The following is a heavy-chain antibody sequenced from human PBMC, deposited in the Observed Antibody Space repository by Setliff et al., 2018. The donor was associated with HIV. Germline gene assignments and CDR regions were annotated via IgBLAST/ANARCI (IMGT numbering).Heavy chain of an antibody. Sequence: PSETLSLTCAVYGGSFSDHYWSWMRQPPGKGLEWIGEINHSGDNNYNPSLKSRVTMSVDTSKNQFSLKLKSMTATDTAVYYCARGVVMRGIIVGRPLDIWGQGTLVTVSS. J-gene: IGHJ4*02. CDR2: INHSGDN. D-gene: IGHD2-21*01. CDR1: GGSFSDHY. V-gene: IGHV4-34*01. CDR3: ARGVVMRGIIVGRPLDI.